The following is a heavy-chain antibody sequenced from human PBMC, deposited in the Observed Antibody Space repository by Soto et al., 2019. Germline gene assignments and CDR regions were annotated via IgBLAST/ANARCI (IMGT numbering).Heavy chain of an antibody. D-gene: IGHD3-9*01. CDR2: IKSKTDGGTT. Sequence: GGSLRLSCAASGFTFSNAWMNWVRQAPGKGLEWVGRIKSKTDGGTTDYAAPVKGRFTISRDDSKNTLYLQMNSLKTEDTAVYYCTTDSEILTGYYGFDYWGQGTLVTVSS. J-gene: IGHJ4*02. CDR1: GFTFSNAW. V-gene: IGHV3-15*07. CDR3: TTDSEILTGYYGFDY.